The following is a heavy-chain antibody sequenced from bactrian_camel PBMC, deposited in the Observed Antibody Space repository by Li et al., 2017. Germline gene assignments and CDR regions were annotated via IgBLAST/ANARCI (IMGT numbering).Heavy chain of an antibody. CDR1: GFTFSSWW. CDR2: INGGGGGT. Sequence: QVQLVESGGGLVEPGGSLTLSCAASGFTFSSWWMYWVRQAPGKGLEWVSSINGGGGGTSYAASVKGRFTISRDNTKRTMYLQLDDLKPEDTAMYYCTIGWRADFTAWGQGTQVTVS. D-gene: IGHD1*01. V-gene: IGHV3S1*01. J-gene: IGHJ6*01. CDR3: TIGWRADFTA.